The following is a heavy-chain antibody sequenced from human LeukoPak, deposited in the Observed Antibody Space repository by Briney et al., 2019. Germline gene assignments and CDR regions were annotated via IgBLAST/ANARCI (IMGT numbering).Heavy chain of an antibody. CDR3: AKDQYRTFDY. CDR1: GFTFSSYG. J-gene: IGHJ4*02. Sequence: GGSLRLSCAASGFTFSSYGMHWVRQTPGRGLEWVAIIWYDGNNKYYADSVKGRFTISRDNSKNTLYLQMNSLRAEDTAVYYCAKDQYRTFDYWGQGTLVTVSS. CDR2: IWYDGNNK. D-gene: IGHD5-18*01. V-gene: IGHV3-33*06.